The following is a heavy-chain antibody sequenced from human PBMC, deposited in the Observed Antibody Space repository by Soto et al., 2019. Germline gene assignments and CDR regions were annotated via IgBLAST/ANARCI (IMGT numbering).Heavy chain of an antibody. V-gene: IGHV4-4*02. CDR2: AHHSGRT. CDR3: ARGGWYIDY. J-gene: IGHJ4*02. Sequence: PSETLSLTCTVSGFSMTSSNWWNWVGQSPGKGLEWIGEAHHSGRTNYNPSLKSRFTISVDKSKNHFSLKLSSVTAADTAVYYCARGGWYIDYWGQGIMVTVS. D-gene: IGHD6-19*01. CDR1: GFSMTSSNW.